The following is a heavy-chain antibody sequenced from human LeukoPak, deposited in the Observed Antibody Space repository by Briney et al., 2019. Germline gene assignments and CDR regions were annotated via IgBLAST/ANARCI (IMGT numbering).Heavy chain of an antibody. J-gene: IGHJ4*02. D-gene: IGHD1-1*01. V-gene: IGHV1-2*02. CDR2: ISPNTGAK. Sequence: ASVKVSCKTSGYTFTGYYLHWVRQAPGQGLEWMGWISPNTGAKKYAQNFQVRVAMTRDTSIRIAYMELSRLRSDDTAVYYCARGLYNTYPEDYWGQGTLVTVSS. CDR1: GYTFTGYY. CDR3: ARGLYNTYPEDY.